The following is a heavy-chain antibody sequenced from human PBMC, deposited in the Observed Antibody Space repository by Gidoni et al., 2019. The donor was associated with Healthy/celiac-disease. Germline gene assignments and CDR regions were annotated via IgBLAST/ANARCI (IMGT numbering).Heavy chain of an antibody. D-gene: IGHD3-22*01. V-gene: IGHV3-11*01. J-gene: IGHJ3*02. CDR3: ASDSGYGHAFDI. CDR1: GFTFSDYD. Sequence: QVQLVESGGGLVMPGESLSLSCEASGFTFSDYDMSWIRQAPGKGLGWVSYISSSGSTIYYADSVKGRFTISRDNAKNSLYLQMNSLRAEDTAVYYCASDSGYGHAFDIWGQGTMVTVSS. CDR2: ISSSGSTI.